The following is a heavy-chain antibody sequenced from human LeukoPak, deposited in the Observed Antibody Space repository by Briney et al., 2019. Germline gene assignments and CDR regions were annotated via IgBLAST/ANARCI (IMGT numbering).Heavy chain of an antibody. Sequence: ASVKVSCKASGGTFSSYAISWVRQAPGQGLEWMGGIIPIFGTANYAQKFQGRVTITADESTSTAYMELSSLRSEDTAVYYCARPTPRGYSCGYIYYGMDVWGQGTTVTVSS. CDR3: ARPTPRGYSCGYIYYGMDV. CDR2: IIPIFGTA. J-gene: IGHJ6*02. V-gene: IGHV1-69*13. CDR1: GGTFSSYA. D-gene: IGHD5-18*01.